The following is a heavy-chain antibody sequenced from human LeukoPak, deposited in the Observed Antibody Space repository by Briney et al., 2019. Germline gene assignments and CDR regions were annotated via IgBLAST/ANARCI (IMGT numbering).Heavy chain of an antibody. D-gene: IGHD6-13*01. J-gene: IGHJ3*02. CDR1: GYTFTGYY. Sequence: ASVKVSCKASGYTFTGYYMHWVRQAPGQGLEWMGWINPNSGGTNYAQKFQGRVTMTRDMSTSTVYMELSSLRSEDTAVYYCARDTHGYSSSWSDAFDIWGQGTMVTVSS. CDR2: INPNSGGT. V-gene: IGHV1-2*02. CDR3: ARDTHGYSSSWSDAFDI.